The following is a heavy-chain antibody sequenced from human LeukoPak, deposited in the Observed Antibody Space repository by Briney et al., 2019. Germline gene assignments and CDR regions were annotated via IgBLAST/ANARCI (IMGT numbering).Heavy chain of an antibody. CDR2: ISSSGSTI. D-gene: IGHD3-22*01. Sequence: PGGSLRLSCAASGFTFSSYEMNWVRQAPGKGLEWVSYISSSGSTIYYADSVKGRFTISRDDAKNSLYLQMNSLRAEDTAVYYCARDPGDYYDSSGYRSSRGTFDYWGQGTLVTVSS. CDR1: GFTFSSYE. J-gene: IGHJ4*02. V-gene: IGHV3-48*03. CDR3: ARDPGDYYDSSGYRSSRGTFDY.